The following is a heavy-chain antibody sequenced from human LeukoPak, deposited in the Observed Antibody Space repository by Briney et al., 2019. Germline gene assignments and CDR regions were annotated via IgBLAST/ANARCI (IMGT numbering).Heavy chain of an antibody. CDR2: IIPIFGTA. CDR3: ALAAYYDSSGFKYYFDY. J-gene: IGHJ4*02. D-gene: IGHD3-22*01. CDR1: GGTFSSYA. V-gene: IGHV1-69*13. Sequence: ASVKVSCKASGGTFSSYAISWVRQAPGQGLEWMGGIIPIFGTANYAQKFQGRATITADESTSTAYMELSSLRSEDTAVYYCALAAYYDSSGFKYYFDYWGQGTLVTVSS.